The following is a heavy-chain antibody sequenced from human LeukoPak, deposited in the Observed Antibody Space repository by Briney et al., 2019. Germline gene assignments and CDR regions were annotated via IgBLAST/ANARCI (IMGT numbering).Heavy chain of an antibody. CDR3: ARKRQYYYDSSGYWGDRKKDAFDI. V-gene: IGHV1-2*02. D-gene: IGHD3-22*01. J-gene: IGHJ3*02. Sequence: ASVKVSCKASGYTFTGYYMHWVRQAPGQGLGWMGWINPNSGGTNYAQKFQGRVTMTRDTSISTAYMELSRLRSDDTAVYYCARKRQYYYDSSGYWGDRKKDAFDIWGQGTMVTVSS. CDR1: GYTFTGYY. CDR2: INPNSGGT.